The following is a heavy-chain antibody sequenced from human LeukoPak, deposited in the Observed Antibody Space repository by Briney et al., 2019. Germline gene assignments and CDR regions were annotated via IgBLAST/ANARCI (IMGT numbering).Heavy chain of an antibody. CDR1: GYTFTDYY. CDR3: ARGTPMAVAGKRAFDI. J-gene: IGHJ3*02. CDR2: INPNSGAT. D-gene: IGHD6-19*01. Sequence: ASVKVSCKASGYTFTDYYMHWVRQAPGQGLEWMARINPNSGATEYAQRFQGRVTTTRDTSIKTVYMEMSSLRSDDAAVYYCARGTPMAVAGKRAFDIWGQGTMVTVSS. V-gene: IGHV1-2*06.